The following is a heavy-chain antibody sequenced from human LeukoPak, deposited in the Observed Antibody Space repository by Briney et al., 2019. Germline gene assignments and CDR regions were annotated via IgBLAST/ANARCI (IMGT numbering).Heavy chain of an antibody. Sequence: GGSLRLSCAASGFTFSRYAMNWVRQAPGKGLQWVSYINTDSSDIHYADSVKGRFTISRDNARNTLYLQLSSLRAEDSAVYYCARRYYYNLGSFPFDFWGQGTLVTVSS. CDR2: INTDSSDI. D-gene: IGHD3-10*01. CDR1: GFTFSRYA. J-gene: IGHJ4*02. V-gene: IGHV3-21*05. CDR3: ARRYYYNLGSFPFDF.